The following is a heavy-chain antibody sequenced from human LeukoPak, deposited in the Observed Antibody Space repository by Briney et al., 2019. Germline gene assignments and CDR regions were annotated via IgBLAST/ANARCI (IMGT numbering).Heavy chain of an antibody. Sequence: RGSLRLSCAASGFTFSDYWIHWVRQAPGKGLVWVSRINTDGSITNYADSVKGRFSISRDNAKNTLYLQMSSLRAEDTAVYYCARDRGPRTGFMVREAYDYWGQGTLVTVSS. V-gene: IGHV3-74*01. CDR1: GFTFSDYW. D-gene: IGHD3-10*01. CDR3: ARDRGPRTGFMVREAYDY. J-gene: IGHJ4*02. CDR2: INTDGSIT.